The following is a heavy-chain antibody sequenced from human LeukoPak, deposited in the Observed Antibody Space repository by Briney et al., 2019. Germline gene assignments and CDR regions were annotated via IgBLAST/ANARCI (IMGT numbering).Heavy chain of an antibody. Sequence: ASVKVSCKASGYTFAGYYIHWVRQAPGQGLEWMGWINPNSGDTNYAQKFQGRVTMTRDTSISTAYMELSRLRSDDTAVYFCARDLGIAVAGTMEPWGQGTLVTVSS. CDR2: INPNSGDT. CDR1: GYTFAGYY. D-gene: IGHD6-19*01. V-gene: IGHV1-2*02. J-gene: IGHJ5*02. CDR3: ARDLGIAVAGTMEP.